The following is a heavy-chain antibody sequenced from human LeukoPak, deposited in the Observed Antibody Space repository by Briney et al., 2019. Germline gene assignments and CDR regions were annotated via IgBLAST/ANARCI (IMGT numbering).Heavy chain of an antibody. CDR3: AKLCYYDSSGCHGDY. CDR1: GFTFSSYA. D-gene: IGHD3-22*01. J-gene: IGHJ4*02. V-gene: IGHV3-23*01. Sequence: PGGSLRLSCAASGFTFSSYAMSWVRQAPGKGLEWVSAISGSGGSTYYADSVKGRFTISRDNSKNTLYLQMNSLRAEDTAVYYCAKLCYYDSSGCHGDYWGQGTLVTVSS. CDR2: ISGSGGST.